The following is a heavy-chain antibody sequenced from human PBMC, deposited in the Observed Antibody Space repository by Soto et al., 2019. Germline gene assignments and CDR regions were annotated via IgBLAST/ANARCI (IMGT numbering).Heavy chain of an antibody. CDR2: ISAYNGNT. CDR1: GYTFTSYG. V-gene: IGHV1-18*01. CDR3: ARDLYYDILTGYFDWLFDP. Sequence: QVQLVQSGAEVKKPGASVKVSCKASGYTFTSYGISWVRQAPGQGLEWMGWISAYNGNTNYAQKLQGRVTMTTDTSTSTADMELRSLRSDDTSVYYCARDLYYDILTGYFDWLFDPWGQGTLVTVSS. D-gene: IGHD3-9*01. J-gene: IGHJ5*02.